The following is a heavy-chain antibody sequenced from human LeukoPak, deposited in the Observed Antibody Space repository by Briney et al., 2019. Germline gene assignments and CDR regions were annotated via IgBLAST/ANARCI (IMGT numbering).Heavy chain of an antibody. D-gene: IGHD3-10*01. V-gene: IGHV1-2*02. CDR3: ARDRAEVRGVIWFDH. J-gene: IGHJ5*02. CDR2: INPNSGGT. CDR1: GYTFTGYY. Sequence: PLASVKVSCKASGYTFTGYYMHWVRQAPGQGLEWMGWINPNSGGTNYAQKFQGRVTMTRDTSISTAYMELSRLRSDDTAVYYCARDRAEVRGVIWFDHWGQGTLVTVSS.